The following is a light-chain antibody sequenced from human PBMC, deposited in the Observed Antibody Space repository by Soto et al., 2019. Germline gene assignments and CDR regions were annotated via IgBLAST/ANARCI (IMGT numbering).Light chain of an antibody. CDR3: QQYGGSPLT. CDR2: GAS. Sequence: EIVMTQSPATLSVSPGERATLSCRASQTVSTTYLAWYQQKPGQAPRPLIYGASSRATGIPDRFSGSGSGTDFTLTISRLEPEDFAVYYCQQYGGSPLTFGGGTKVDI. CDR1: QTVSTTY. J-gene: IGKJ4*01. V-gene: IGKV3-20*01.